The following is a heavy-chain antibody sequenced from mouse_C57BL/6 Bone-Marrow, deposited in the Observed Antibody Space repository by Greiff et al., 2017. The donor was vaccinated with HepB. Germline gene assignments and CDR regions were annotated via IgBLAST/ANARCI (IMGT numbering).Heavy chain of an antibody. D-gene: IGHD1-1*01. V-gene: IGHV8-12*01. CDR2: IYWDDDK. J-gene: IGHJ1*03. Sequence: VKLMESGPGILQSSQTLSLTCSFSGFSLSTSGMGVSWIRQPSGKGLEWLAHIYWDDDKRYNPSLKSRLTISKDTSRNQVFLKITSVDTADTATYYCARRGDYGRVPWYFDVWGTGTTVTVSS. CDR3: ARRGDYGRVPWYFDV. CDR1: GFSLSTSGMG.